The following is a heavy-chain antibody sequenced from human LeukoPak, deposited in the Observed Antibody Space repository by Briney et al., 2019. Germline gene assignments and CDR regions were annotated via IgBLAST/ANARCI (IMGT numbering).Heavy chain of an antibody. CDR1: GVAFSSQY. D-gene: IGHD6-19*01. Sequence: PGGSLRLSCAASGVAFSSQYMGWVRQAPGKGLEWVSAISDSGDRTYYVDSVKGRFTIPRDNSKNTLDLQKNSLRADDTAVYYCAKDARRSSGWYFFDHWGQGTLVTVSS. V-gene: IGHV3-23*01. CDR2: ISDSGDRT. J-gene: IGHJ4*02. CDR3: AKDARRSSGWYFFDH.